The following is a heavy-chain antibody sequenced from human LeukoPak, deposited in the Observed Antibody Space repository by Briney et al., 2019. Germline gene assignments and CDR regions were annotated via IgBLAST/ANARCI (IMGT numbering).Heavy chain of an antibody. J-gene: IGHJ4*02. CDR3: ARGSSTLGAAGLFDC. Sequence: PGGSLRLSCVASGFTFRDFGMRWVRQAPGMGLEWVSGISDSGLSTYYADSVKGRFTISRDNSKNTLYLQMNSLRAEDTAVYYCARGSSTLGAAGLFDCWGQGTLVTVSS. CDR1: GFTFRDFG. D-gene: IGHD6-13*01. CDR2: ISDSGLST. V-gene: IGHV3-NL1*01.